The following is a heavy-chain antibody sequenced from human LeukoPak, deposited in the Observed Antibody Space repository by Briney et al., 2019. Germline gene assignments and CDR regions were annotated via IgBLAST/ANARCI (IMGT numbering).Heavy chain of an antibody. CDR3: ARRMRVEDDFYYYGLDV. J-gene: IGHJ6*02. CDR1: GGSISSYS. CDR2: IYYRGST. D-gene: IGHD2-15*01. Sequence: SETLSLTCTVSGGSISSYSWSWIRQPPGKGLEWIASIYYRGSTDYNPSLQSRVTTSIHTSKNQFSLRLSSVTAADTAVYYCARRMRVEDDFYYYGLDVWGQGTTVTVSS. V-gene: IGHV4-59*01.